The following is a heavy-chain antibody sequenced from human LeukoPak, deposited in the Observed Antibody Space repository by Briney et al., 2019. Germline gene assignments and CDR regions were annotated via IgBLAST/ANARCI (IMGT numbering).Heavy chain of an antibody. CDR1: GGSISSSSYD. CDR3: ASAGAAAGTVDY. Sequence: SETLSLTCTVSGGSISSSSYDWGWIRQPPGKGLEWIGSIYYSGSTYYNPSLKSRVTISVDTSKNQFSLKLSSVTAADTAVYYCASAGAAAGTVDYWGQGTLVTVSS. D-gene: IGHD6-13*01. CDR2: IYYSGST. J-gene: IGHJ4*02. V-gene: IGHV4-39*01.